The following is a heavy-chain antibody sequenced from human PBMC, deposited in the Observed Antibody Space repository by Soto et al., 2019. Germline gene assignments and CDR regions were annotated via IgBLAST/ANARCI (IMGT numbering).Heavy chain of an antibody. CDR1: GFTFDDYA. D-gene: IGHD3-22*01. J-gene: IGHJ4*02. CDR3: AKDYYDSSGPDY. CDR2: ISWDGGST. Sequence: GGSLRLSCAASGFTFDDYAMHWVRQAPGKGLEWVSLISWDGGSTYYADPVKGRFTISRDNSKNSLYLQMNSLRAEDTALYYCAKDYYDSSGPDYWGQGTLVTVSS. V-gene: IGHV3-43D*04.